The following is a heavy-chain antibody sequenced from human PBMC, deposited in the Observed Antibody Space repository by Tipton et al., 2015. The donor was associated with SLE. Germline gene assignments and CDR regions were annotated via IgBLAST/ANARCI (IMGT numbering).Heavy chain of an antibody. V-gene: IGHV4-34*01. CDR2: INHSGST. J-gene: IGHJ6*02. CDR1: GGSFSTYS. D-gene: IGHD3-16*01. CDR3: ATHVGDGDSYFDYFAMDL. Sequence: AGLVKPSETLSLTCGVYGGSFSTYSWNWIRQSPVKGLEWIGEINHSGSTNYNPSLESRVTISLDTSKNQFSLNLRSVTAADTAVYYCATHVGDGDSYFDYFAMDLWGQGTTVTVSS.